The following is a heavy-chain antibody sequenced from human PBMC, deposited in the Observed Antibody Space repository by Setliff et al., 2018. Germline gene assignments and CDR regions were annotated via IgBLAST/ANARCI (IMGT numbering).Heavy chain of an antibody. Sequence: ASVKVSCKASGYTFTGYYMHWVRQAPGQGLEWMGRINPNSGGTNYAQKFQGRVTMTRDTSSSTAYMELSRLRSDDTAVYYCARSNYDILTRNWYDPWGQGTLVTVSS. CDR3: ARSNYDILTRNWYDP. CDR2: INPNSGGT. CDR1: GYTFTGYY. J-gene: IGHJ5*02. D-gene: IGHD3-9*01. V-gene: IGHV1-2*06.